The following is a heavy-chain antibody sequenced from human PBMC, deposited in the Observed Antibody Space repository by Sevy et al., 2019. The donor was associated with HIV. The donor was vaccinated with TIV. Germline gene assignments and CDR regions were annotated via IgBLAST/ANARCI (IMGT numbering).Heavy chain of an antibody. CDR3: ALLAIAVAGNDAFDI. CDR2: INPNSGGT. V-gene: IGHV1-2*06. CDR1: GYTFTGYY. D-gene: IGHD6-19*01. Sequence: ASVKVSCKASGYTFTGYYMHWVRQAPVQGLEWMGRINPNSGGTNYAQKFQGRVTMTRDTSISTAYMELSRLRSDDTAVYYCALLAIAVAGNDAFDIWGQGTMVTVSS. J-gene: IGHJ3*02.